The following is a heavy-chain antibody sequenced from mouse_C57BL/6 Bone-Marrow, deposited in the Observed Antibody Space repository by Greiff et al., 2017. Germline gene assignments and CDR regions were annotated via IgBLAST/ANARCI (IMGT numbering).Heavy chain of an antibody. V-gene: IGHV1-18*01. D-gene: IGHD2-3*01. Sequence: EVQLQQSGPELVKPGASVKIPCKASGYTFTDYNMDWVKQSHGKSLEWIGDINPNNGGTIYNQKFKGKATFTVDKSSSTAYMELRSLTSEDTAVYYCAREVIYDGYYYFDYWGQGTTLTVSS. CDR1: GYTFTDYN. CDR2: INPNNGGT. J-gene: IGHJ2*01. CDR3: AREVIYDGYYYFDY.